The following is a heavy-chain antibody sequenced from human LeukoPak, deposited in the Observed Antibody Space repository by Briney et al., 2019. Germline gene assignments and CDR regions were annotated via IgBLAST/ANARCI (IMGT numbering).Heavy chain of an antibody. CDR3: AREGSGWSLYSGYGMDV. D-gene: IGHD6-19*01. V-gene: IGHV4-39*02. J-gene: IGHJ6*02. CDR2: IYYSGST. CDR1: GGSISSSSYY. Sequence: SETLSLTCTVSGGSISSSSYYWGWIRQPPGTGLEWIGSIYYSGSTYYNPSLKSRVTISVDTSKNQFSLKLSSVTAADTAVYYCAREGSGWSLYSGYGMDVWGQGTTVTVSS.